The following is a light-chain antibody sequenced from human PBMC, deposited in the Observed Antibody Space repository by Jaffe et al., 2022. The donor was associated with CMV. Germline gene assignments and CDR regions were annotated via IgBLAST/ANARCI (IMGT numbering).Light chain of an antibody. Sequence: DIVMTQSPDSLAVSLGERATINCKSSQSVLYSTNNKNYLAWYQQKPGQPPKMLIYWASTRASGVPDRFSASGSGTDFTLTISSLQAEDVALYYCQQYHYTPTFGQGTKVEIK. CDR3: QQYHYTPT. CDR2: WAS. V-gene: IGKV4-1*01. J-gene: IGKJ1*01. CDR1: QSVLYSTNNKNY.